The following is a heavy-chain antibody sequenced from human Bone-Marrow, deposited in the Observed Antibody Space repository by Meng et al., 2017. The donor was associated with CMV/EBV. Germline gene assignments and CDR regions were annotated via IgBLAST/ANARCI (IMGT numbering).Heavy chain of an antibody. V-gene: IGHV3-30-3*01. D-gene: IGHD6-6*01. CDR3: ARGAKEGESIAARFLGDY. Sequence: GESLKISCAASGFTFSSYAMHWVRQAPGKGLEWVAVISYDGSNKYYADSVKGRFTISRDNSKNTLYLQMNSLRAEDTAVYYCARGAKEGESIAARFLGDYWGQGTRVTGSS. J-gene: IGHJ4*02. CDR1: GFTFSSYA. CDR2: ISYDGSNK.